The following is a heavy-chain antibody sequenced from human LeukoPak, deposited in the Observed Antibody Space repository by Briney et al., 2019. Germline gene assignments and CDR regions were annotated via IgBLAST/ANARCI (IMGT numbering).Heavy chain of an antibody. Sequence: SETLSLTCAVYGGSFSGYYWSWIRQPPGKGLERIGEINHSGSTNYNPSLKSRVTISVDTSKNQFSLDLSSVTAADTAVYYCARQKCTSTSCLTKNAFDIWGQGTMVTVSS. CDR2: INHSGST. V-gene: IGHV4-34*01. CDR3: ARQKCTSTSCLTKNAFDI. D-gene: IGHD2-2*01. CDR1: GGSFSGYY. J-gene: IGHJ3*02.